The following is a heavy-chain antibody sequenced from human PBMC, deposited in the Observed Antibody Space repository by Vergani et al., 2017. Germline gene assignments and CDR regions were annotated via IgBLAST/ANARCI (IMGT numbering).Heavy chain of an antibody. V-gene: IGHV4-34*01. CDR1: GGSFSGYY. CDR2: INHSGST. J-gene: IGHJ5*02. CDR3: ARDIEPGYCSGGSCNNWFDP. D-gene: IGHD2-15*01. Sequence: QVQLQQWGAGLLKPSETLSLTCAVYGGSFSGYYWSWIRQPPGKGLEWIGEINHSGSTNYNPSLKSRVTISVDTSKNQFSLKLSSVTAADTAVYYCARDIEPGYCSGGSCNNWFDPWGQGTLVTVSS.